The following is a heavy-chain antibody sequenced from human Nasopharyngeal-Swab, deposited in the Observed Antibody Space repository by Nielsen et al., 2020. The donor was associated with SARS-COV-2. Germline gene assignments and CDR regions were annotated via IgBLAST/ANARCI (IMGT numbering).Heavy chain of an antibody. CDR2: IIPIFGTA. Sequence: WARQAPGQGCEWMGGIIPIFGTANYAQKFQGRVTITADESTSTAYMELSSLRSEDTAVYYCALITMVRGVTAGQLDPWGQGTLVTVSS. CDR3: ALITMVRGVTAGQLDP. J-gene: IGHJ5*02. D-gene: IGHD3-10*01. V-gene: IGHV1-69*01.